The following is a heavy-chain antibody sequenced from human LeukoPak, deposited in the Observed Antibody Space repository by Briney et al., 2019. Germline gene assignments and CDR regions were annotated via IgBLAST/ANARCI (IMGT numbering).Heavy chain of an antibody. V-gene: IGHV1-46*01. CDR2: INPKSGTT. Sequence: ASAKVSCKASGYTFTNYYMHCVRQAPGQGLEWMGIINPKSGTTSYAQKFQGRVTMTRDMSTSTVYMELSSLRSEDTAVYYCARDPGLHGNYYYMDVWGKGTTVTVSS. CDR3: ARDPGLHGNYYYMDV. J-gene: IGHJ6*03. CDR1: GYTFTNYY.